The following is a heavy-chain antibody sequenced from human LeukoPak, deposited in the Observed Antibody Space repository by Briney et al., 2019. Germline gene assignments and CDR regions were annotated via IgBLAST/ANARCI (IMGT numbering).Heavy chain of an antibody. J-gene: IGHJ3*02. CDR2: IFSGDYT. D-gene: IGHD3-16*01. CDR3: ARGPHYALDAFDI. Sequence: LAGGSLRLSCAASGFTVSSNYLNWVRQAPGKGLEWVSVIFSGDYTYYADSVKGRFTISRDNSKNTLYLQMNSLRVEDTAVYYCARGPHYALDAFDIWGQGTMVTVSS. V-gene: IGHV3-53*01. CDR1: GFTVSSNY.